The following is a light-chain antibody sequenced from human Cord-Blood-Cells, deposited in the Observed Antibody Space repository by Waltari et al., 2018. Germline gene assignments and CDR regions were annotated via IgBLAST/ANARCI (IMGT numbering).Light chain of an antibody. Sequence: QSALTQPPSASGSPGQSVTISCTGTSSDVGGYNYVSWYQPHPGKAHKLMIYEVSKQPSGVPDRFSGSKSGNTASLTVSGHQAEDEADYYCSSYAGSNNLVFGGGTKLTVL. CDR1: SSDVGGYNY. J-gene: IGLJ3*02. CDR2: EVS. V-gene: IGLV2-8*01. CDR3: SSYAGSNNLV.